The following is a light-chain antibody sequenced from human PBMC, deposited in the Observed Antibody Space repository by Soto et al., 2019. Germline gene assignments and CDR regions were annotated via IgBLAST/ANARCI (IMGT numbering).Light chain of an antibody. CDR3: HQSGKSSWT. Sequence: EIVLTQSPGTLSLSPGERATLSCRASQSGFSFYLAWFQQKPGQAPRLLIYGASSRATGIPERFSGSGSGTDFTLTISRLEPEDFSVNWCHQSGKSSWTLAQGSTV. V-gene: IGKV3-20*01. CDR1: QSGFSFY. J-gene: IGKJ1*01. CDR2: GAS.